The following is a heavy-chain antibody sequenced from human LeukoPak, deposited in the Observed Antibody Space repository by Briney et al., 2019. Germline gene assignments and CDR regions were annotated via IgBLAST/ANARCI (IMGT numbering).Heavy chain of an antibody. CDR1: GDSISSGGYY. Sequence: PSETLSLTCTVSGDSISSGGYYWPWIRQHPGKGLEWIGYICYNGSTYYNPSLKSRVTMSVDTSKNQFSLKLSSVTAADTAVYYCAALLGDGSIDYWGQGTLVTVSS. CDR3: AALLGDGSIDY. V-gene: IGHV4-31*03. D-gene: IGHD2-21*02. J-gene: IGHJ4*02. CDR2: ICYNGST.